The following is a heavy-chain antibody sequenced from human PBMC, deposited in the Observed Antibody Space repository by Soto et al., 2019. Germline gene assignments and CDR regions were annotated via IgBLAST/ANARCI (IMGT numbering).Heavy chain of an antibody. CDR2: IQNDESAK. J-gene: IGHJ4*02. CDR1: GFSFSAYG. V-gene: IGHV3-30*02. D-gene: IGHD5-12*01. CDR3: AREYSGRGLHAFYG. Sequence: GGSLRLSCAASGFSFSAYGIHWVRQAPGKGLEWVAFIQNDESAKHYADPVKGRFTISRDNFKNTASVQMNSLRAEDTAVYYCAREYSGRGLHAFYGWGQGTQVTVSS.